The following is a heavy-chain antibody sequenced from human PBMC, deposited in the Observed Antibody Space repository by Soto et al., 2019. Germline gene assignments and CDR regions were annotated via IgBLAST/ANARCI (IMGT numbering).Heavy chain of an antibody. D-gene: IGHD3-3*01. J-gene: IGHJ4*02. CDR3: ARHLPSGYDFWSGYYDY. Sequence: PSETLSFTCTVSGGSISSSSYYWGWIRQPPGKGLEWIGSIYYSGSTYYNPSLKSRVTISVDTSKNQFSLKLSSVTAADTAVYYCARHLPSGYDFWSGYYDYWGQGTLVTVSS. CDR1: GGSISSSSYY. CDR2: IYYSGST. V-gene: IGHV4-39*01.